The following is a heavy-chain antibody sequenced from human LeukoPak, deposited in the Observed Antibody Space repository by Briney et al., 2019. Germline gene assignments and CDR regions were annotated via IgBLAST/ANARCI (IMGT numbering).Heavy chain of an antibody. J-gene: IGHJ3*02. CDR3: ARTTTVVTGDAFDI. V-gene: IGHV1-3*01. Sequence: ASVKVSCKASGYTFTSYAMHWVRQAPGQRLEWMGWINAGNGNTKYSQKFQGRVTLTRDTSASTAYMELSSLRSEDTAVYYCARTTTVVTGDAFDIWGQGTMVTVSS. CDR2: INAGNGNT. D-gene: IGHD4-23*01. CDR1: GYTFTSYA.